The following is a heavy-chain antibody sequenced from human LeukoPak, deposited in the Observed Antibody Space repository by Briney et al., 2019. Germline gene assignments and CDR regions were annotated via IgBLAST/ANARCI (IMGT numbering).Heavy chain of an antibody. J-gene: IGHJ4*02. CDR2: IYYSGST. V-gene: IGHV4-59*08. CDR1: GGSISSYY. CDR3: ASLRGGDGYNPFDY. D-gene: IGHD3-16*01. Sequence: SETLSLTCTVSGGSISSYYWSWIRQPPGKGLEWIGYIYYSGSTNYNPSLKSRVTISVDTSKNQFSLKLSSVTAADTAVYYCASLRGGDGYNPFDYWGQGTLVTVSS.